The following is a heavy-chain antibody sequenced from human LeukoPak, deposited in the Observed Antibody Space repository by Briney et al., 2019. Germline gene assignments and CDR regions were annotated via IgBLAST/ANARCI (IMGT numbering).Heavy chain of an antibody. Sequence: GGSLRLSCAASGFTFSSYEMNWVRQATGKGLEWVSYSSSSGSTIYYADSVKGRFTISRDNAKNSLYLQMNSLRAEDTAVYYCARAYLSYAMVRTDAFDIWGQGTMVTVSS. V-gene: IGHV3-48*03. J-gene: IGHJ3*02. CDR2: SSSSGSTI. CDR1: GFTFSSYE. CDR3: ARAYLSYAMVRTDAFDI. D-gene: IGHD3-10*01.